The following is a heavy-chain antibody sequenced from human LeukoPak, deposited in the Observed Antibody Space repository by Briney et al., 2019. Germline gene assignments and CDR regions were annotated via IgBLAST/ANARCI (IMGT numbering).Heavy chain of an antibody. D-gene: IGHD2-2*01. CDR3: ARDRGYCTTTSCHSYYGMDV. CDR2: ISSSSSYI. J-gene: IGHJ6*02. Sequence: GGSLRLSCAASGFTFSSYSMNWVRQAPGKGLEWVSSISSSSSYIYYADSVKGRFTISRDNAKNSLYLQMNSLRAEDTAVYYCARDRGYCTTTSCHSYYGMDVWGQGTTVTVSS. CDR1: GFTFSSYS. V-gene: IGHV3-21*01.